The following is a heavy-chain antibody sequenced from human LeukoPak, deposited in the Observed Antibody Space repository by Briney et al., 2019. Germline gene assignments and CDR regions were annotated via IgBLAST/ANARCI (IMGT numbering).Heavy chain of an antibody. J-gene: IGHJ4*02. CDR3: ARDSYYYDSSGFID. CDR2: ISSSSSYI. CDR1: GFTFSSYS. V-gene: IGHV3-21*01. Sequence: GGSLRLSCAASGFTFSSYSMNLVRQAPGKGLEWVSSISSSSSYIYYADSVKGRFTISRDNAKNSLYLQMNSLRAEDTAVYYCARDSYYYDSSGFIDWGQGTLVTVSS. D-gene: IGHD3-22*01.